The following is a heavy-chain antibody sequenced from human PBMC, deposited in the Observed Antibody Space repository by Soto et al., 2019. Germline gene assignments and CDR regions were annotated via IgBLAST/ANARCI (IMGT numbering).Heavy chain of an antibody. D-gene: IGHD1-26*01. CDR3: ARDRGSYALGF. J-gene: IGHJ4*02. Sequence: QVQLVQSGAEVKKPGASVKVSCKASGYTFTNYGISWVRQAPGQGLEWMGWISANNGNTNYEQKLQGRVTMTTDTSKSKAYMELRSLRSDGPAVYYWARDRGSYALGFWGQGTLVTVSS. CDR2: ISANNGNT. CDR1: GYTFTNYG. V-gene: IGHV1-18*01.